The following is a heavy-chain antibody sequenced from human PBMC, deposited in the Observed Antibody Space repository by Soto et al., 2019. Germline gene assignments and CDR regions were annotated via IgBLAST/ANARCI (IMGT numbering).Heavy chain of an antibody. D-gene: IGHD1-1*01. CDR3: GTYIKPGGMDV. J-gene: IGHJ6*02. CDR2: IDWNSGRI. CDR1: GFTFDGYA. Sequence: EVQLAESGGGLVQPGRSLRLSCAAPGFTFDGYAMHWIRQPPGKGLEGVSGIDWNSGRIEYADSVKGRFTISSDNAKNSLFLQMNSLRVEDTALYYCGTYIKPGGMDVCGQGTTVTVSS. V-gene: IGHV3-9*01.